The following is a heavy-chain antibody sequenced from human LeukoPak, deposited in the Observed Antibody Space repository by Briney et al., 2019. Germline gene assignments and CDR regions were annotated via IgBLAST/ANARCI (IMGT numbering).Heavy chain of an antibody. CDR2: INHSGST. V-gene: IGHV4-34*01. CDR3: ARVGKARAPPRYSSSWESY. Sequence: PSETLSLTCAVYGGSFSGYYWSWIRQPPGKGLEWIGEINHSGSTNYNPSLKSRVTISVDTSKNQFSLKLSSVTAADTAVYYCARVGKARAPPRYSSSWESYWGQGTLVTVSS. J-gene: IGHJ4*02. D-gene: IGHD6-13*01. CDR1: GGSFSGYY.